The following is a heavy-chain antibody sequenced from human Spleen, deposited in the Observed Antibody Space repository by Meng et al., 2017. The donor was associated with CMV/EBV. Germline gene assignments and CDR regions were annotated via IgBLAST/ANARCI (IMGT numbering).Heavy chain of an antibody. CDR2: INQDGSER. Sequence: GGSLRLSCAASGFTLRSYWMHWVRQVPGRGLVWVASINQDGSERYYVDFVKGRFTVSRDNTKKSLYLQMNSLRAEDTAIYFCARDIHFGGYFDYWGQGTLVTVSS. CDR3: ARDIHFGGYFDY. D-gene: IGHD3-16*01. CDR1: GFTLRSYW. V-gene: IGHV3-7*01. J-gene: IGHJ4*02.